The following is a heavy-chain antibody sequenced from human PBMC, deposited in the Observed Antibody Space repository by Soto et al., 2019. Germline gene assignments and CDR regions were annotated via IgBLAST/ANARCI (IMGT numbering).Heavy chain of an antibody. D-gene: IGHD3-3*01. CDR1: GYTFTSYG. CDR2: ISAYNGNT. V-gene: IGHV1-18*01. CDR3: ARGPPDFWSGYYGVARY. Sequence: GASVKVSCKASGYTFTSYGISWVRQAPGQGLEWMGWISAYNGNTNYAQKLQGRVTMTTDTSTSTAYMELRSLRSDDTAVYYCARGPPDFWSGYYGVARYWGQGTLVTVSS. J-gene: IGHJ4*02.